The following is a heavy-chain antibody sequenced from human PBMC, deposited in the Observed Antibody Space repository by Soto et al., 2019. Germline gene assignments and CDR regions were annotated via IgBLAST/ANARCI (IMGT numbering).Heavy chain of an antibody. CDR2: INPSGGST. J-gene: IGHJ3*02. V-gene: IGHV1-46*01. CDR1: GYTFTSYY. D-gene: IGHD3-22*01. CDR3: ARGRLNMTVVVTAAFHI. Sequence: ASVKVSCKASGYTFTSYYVHWVRHAPGQGLEWMAIINPSGGSTSYAQKFQDRGTTTRDTSTSTVYMELSSLRSEDTAVYYCARGRLNMTVVVTAAFHISGPGIMVTVSS.